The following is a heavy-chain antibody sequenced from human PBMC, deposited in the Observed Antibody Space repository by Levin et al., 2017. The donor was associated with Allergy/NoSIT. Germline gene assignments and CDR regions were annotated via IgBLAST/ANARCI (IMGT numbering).Heavy chain of an antibody. D-gene: IGHD5-18*01. Sequence: GGSLRLSCKASGSTFIAYTMHWVRQAPGQGPEWMGWINPNSGGTHYAQKFQGRVTITTDTSISTAYMELNRLTSDDAAVYYCAKDDGYSHGHGEYWGQGTLVSVSS. V-gene: IGHV1-2*02. J-gene: IGHJ4*02. CDR2: INPNSGGT. CDR1: GSTFIAYT. CDR3: AKDDGYSHGHGEY.